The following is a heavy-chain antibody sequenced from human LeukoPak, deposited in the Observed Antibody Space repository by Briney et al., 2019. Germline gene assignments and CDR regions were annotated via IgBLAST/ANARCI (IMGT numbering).Heavy chain of an antibody. CDR2: ISYDGSNK. D-gene: IGHD4-17*01. Sequence: GSLRLSCAASGFTFSSYAMHWVRQAPGKGLEWVALISYDGSNKYYADSVKGRFTISRDNSKNTLYLQMNSLRAEDTAVCYCAKAYWDYGDYFDYWGQGTLVTVSS. CDR1: GFTFSSYA. V-gene: IGHV3-30*04. J-gene: IGHJ4*02. CDR3: AKAYWDYGDYFDY.